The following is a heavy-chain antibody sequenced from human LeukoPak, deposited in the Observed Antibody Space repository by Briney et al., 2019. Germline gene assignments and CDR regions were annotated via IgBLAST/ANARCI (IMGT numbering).Heavy chain of an antibody. J-gene: IGHJ4*02. CDR2: ISGSAGGT. V-gene: IGHV3-23*01. Sequence: GGSLRLSCAASGFTFSIYAMTWVRQAPGKGLEWVSGISGSAGGTFYSDSVRGRFTISRDSPKNTLYLQMNSLRVEDTAVYYCTKDPLDYWGQGTLVTVSS. CDR1: GFTFSIYA. CDR3: TKDPLDY.